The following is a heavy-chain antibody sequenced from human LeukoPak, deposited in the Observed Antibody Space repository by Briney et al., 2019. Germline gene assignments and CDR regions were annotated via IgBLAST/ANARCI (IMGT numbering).Heavy chain of an antibody. D-gene: IGHD3-10*01. J-gene: IGHJ2*01. CDR2: IYYSGST. Sequence: PSQTLSLTCPVSGCSISSSVYYWSWIRQRPGMGLEWIGYIYYSGSTYYKPSLRSRVTISVDTSKNQFSLKLSSVTAADTAGYYCAISFASGTFSWYFDLWGRGTLVTVSS. CDR3: AISFASGTFSWYFDL. V-gene: IGHV4-30-4*01. CDR1: GCSISSSVYY.